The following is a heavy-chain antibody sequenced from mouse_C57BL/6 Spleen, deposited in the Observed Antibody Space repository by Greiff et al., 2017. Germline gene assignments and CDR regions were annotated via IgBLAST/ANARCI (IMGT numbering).Heavy chain of an antibody. CDR3: TRAGDYDREAWFAY. CDR2: IDPETGGT. CDR1: GYTFTDYE. J-gene: IGHJ3*01. V-gene: IGHV1-15*01. Sequence: QVQLQQSGAELVRPGASVTLSCKASGYTFTDYEMHWVKQTPVHGLEWIGAIDPETGGTAYNQKFKGKAILTADKSSSTAYMELRSLTSEDSAVYYCTRAGDYDREAWFAYWGQGTLVTVSA. D-gene: IGHD2-4*01.